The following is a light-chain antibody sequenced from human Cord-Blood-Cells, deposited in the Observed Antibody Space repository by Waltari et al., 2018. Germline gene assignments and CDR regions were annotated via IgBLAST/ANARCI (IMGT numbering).Light chain of an antibody. CDR2: DVS. CDR1: SSDVGGSNY. Sequence: QSALTQPASVSGSPGQSITISCTGTSSDVGGSNYVSWYQQHPGKAPKLMIYDVSNRPSGGSNRVSGSKSGNTASLTISGLQAEDEADYYCSSYTSSSTLVFGGGTKLTVL. J-gene: IGLJ3*02. V-gene: IGLV2-14*01. CDR3: SSYTSSSTLV.